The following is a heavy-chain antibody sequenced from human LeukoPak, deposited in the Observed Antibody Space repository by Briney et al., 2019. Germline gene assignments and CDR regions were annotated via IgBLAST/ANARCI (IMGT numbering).Heavy chain of an antibody. Sequence: GGSLRLSCAASGFTFSSYGMHWVRQAPGKGLEWVAVIWYDGSNKYYADSVKGRFTISRDNAKNSLYLQMNSLRAEDTAVYYCASGKGGYYFGYFDYWGQGTLVTVSS. CDR3: ASGKGGYYFGYFDY. CDR2: IWYDGSNK. D-gene: IGHD3-22*01. V-gene: IGHV3-33*03. CDR1: GFTFSSYG. J-gene: IGHJ4*02.